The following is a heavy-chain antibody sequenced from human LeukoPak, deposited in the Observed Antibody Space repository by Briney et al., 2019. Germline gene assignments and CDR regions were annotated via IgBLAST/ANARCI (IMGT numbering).Heavy chain of an antibody. J-gene: IGHJ5*02. CDR3: ARESITMVRGAQEYWFDP. CDR1: GGSISSYY. V-gene: IGHV4-59*12. CDR2: IYYSGST. Sequence: SETLSLTCTVSGGSISSYYWSWIRQPPGKGLEWIGYIYYSGSTYYNPSLKSRVTISVDTSKNQFSLKLSSVTAADTAVYYCARESITMVRGAQEYWFDPWGQGTLVTVSS. D-gene: IGHD3-10*01.